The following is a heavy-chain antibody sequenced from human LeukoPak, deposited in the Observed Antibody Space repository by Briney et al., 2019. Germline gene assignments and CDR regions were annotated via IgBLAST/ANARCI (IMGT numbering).Heavy chain of an antibody. CDR2: INHSGNT. V-gene: IGHV4-34*01. D-gene: IGHD3-22*01. CDR3: ARTYGISGYYHALNY. J-gene: IGHJ4*02. CDR1: GGSFSTYY. Sequence: SETLSLTCAVHGGSFSTYYWNWIRQPPGKGLEWIGEINHSGNTNYNPSLKSRLTISLDTSRNQFSLTLTSVTAADTAVYYCARTYGISGYYHALNYWGQGTLVTVSS.